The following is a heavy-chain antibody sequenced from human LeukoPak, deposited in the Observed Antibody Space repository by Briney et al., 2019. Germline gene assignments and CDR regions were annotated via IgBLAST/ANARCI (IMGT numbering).Heavy chain of an antibody. Sequence: SETLSLNCTVSGGTISSGGYYWSWIRQHPGKGLEWIGYIYYSGSTYYNPSLKSRVTISVDTSKNQFSLKLSSVTAADTAVYYCASARGGYGGKLYWGQGTLVTVSS. CDR2: IYYSGST. CDR1: GGTISSGGYY. V-gene: IGHV4-31*03. CDR3: ASARGGYGGKLY. J-gene: IGHJ4*02. D-gene: IGHD4-23*01.